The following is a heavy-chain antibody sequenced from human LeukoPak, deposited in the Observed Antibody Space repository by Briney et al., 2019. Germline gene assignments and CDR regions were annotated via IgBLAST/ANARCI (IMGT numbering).Heavy chain of an antibody. J-gene: IGHJ6*02. D-gene: IGHD3-10*01. CDR2: INTNTGNP. V-gene: IGHV7-4-1*02. CDR3: ARDGLLLWFGEFPDGMDV. CDR1: GGTFSSYA. Sequence: ASVTVSCTASGGTFSSYAISWVRQAPGQGLEWMGWINTNTGNPTYAQGFTGRFAFSLDTSVSTAYLQISSLKAEDTAVYYCARDGLLLWFGEFPDGMDVWGQGTTVTVSS.